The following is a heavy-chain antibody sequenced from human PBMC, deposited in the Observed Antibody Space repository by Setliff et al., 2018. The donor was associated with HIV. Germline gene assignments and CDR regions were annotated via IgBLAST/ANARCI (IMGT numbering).Heavy chain of an antibody. CDR2: IHPGDSNT. V-gene: IGHV5-51*01. CDR1: GYSFTNYW. J-gene: IGHJ4*02. Sequence: GESLKISCKGSGYSFTNYWIGWVRQMPGKGLEWMGIIHPGDSNTRYSPSFQGQVTISADKSISAAYLQWSSLKDSDTAVYFCARLSPPSTSGGNSRFDSWGQGTLVTVSS. CDR3: ARLSPPSTSGGNSRFDS. D-gene: IGHD2-21*01.